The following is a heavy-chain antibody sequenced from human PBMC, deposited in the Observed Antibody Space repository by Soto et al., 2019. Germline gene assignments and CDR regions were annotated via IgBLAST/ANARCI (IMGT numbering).Heavy chain of an antibody. CDR1: GFTFSNAW. D-gene: IGHD1-26*01. V-gene: IGHV3-15*01. CDR3: SAGLRGSSTEDY. Sequence: EVQLVESGGGLVEPGGSLRLSCVVSGFTFSNAWMRWVRQAPGKGLEWVGRIKSNADGGTPAYAASGEGRFLISRDDSKNTLYRQRDGLKTEDTAVYYCSAGLRGSSTEDYWCQGTLVTVSS. CDR2: IKSNADGGTP. J-gene: IGHJ4*02.